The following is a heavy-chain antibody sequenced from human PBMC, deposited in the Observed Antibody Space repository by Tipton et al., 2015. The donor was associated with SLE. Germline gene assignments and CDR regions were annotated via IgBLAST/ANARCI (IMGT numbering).Heavy chain of an antibody. Sequence: SLRLSCAASGFTFDDYAMHWVRQAPGKGLEWVSGISWNSGSIGYADSVKGRFTISRDNSKNTLYLQMNSLRAEDTAVYYCARGGRGYGDLDYWGQGTLVTVSS. J-gene: IGHJ4*02. CDR2: ISWNSGSI. CDR1: GFTFDDYA. D-gene: IGHD4-17*01. V-gene: IGHV3-9*01. CDR3: ARGGRGYGDLDY.